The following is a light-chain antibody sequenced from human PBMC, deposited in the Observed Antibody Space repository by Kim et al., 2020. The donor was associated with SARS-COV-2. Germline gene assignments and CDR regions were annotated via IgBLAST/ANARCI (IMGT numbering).Light chain of an antibody. Sequence: DIQMTQSPSSLSASVGDRVTITCRASQSIISYLNWYQQKPGKAPKLLIYAASSLESGVPSRFSGSESGTDFTLTISRLQPEDFATYYCQQSYSSPPTFGGGTKLEI. CDR3: QQSYSSPPT. J-gene: IGKJ4*01. CDR2: AAS. CDR1: QSIISY. V-gene: IGKV1-39*01.